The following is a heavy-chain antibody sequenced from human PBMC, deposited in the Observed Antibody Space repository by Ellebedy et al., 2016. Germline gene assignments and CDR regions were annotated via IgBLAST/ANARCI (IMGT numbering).Heavy chain of an antibody. CDR1: GGSISSYY. V-gene: IGHV4-59*06. CDR2: IYYSGST. CDR3: AREVEYSSGGVDY. J-gene: IGHJ4*02. Sequence: SETLSLTXTVSGGSISSYYWSWIRQHPGKGLEWIGYIYYSGSTYYNPSLKSQVTISVDTSKNQFSLKLSSVTAADTAVYYCAREVEYSSGGVDYWGQGTLVTVSS. D-gene: IGHD6-25*01.